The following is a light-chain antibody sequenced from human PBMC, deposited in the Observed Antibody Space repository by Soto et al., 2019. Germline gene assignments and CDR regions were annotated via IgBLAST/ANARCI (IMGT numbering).Light chain of an antibody. CDR1: SSNIGSNT. Sequence: QSVLTQPPSASGTPGQRVTISCSGSSSNIGSNTVNWYQQLPGTAPKLLIYSNNQRPSGVPDRVSGSKSGTSAFLAIGGLQSEDEADYYCAAWDDSLNARVFGGGTKLTVL. V-gene: IGLV1-44*01. CDR3: AAWDDSLNARV. J-gene: IGLJ3*02. CDR2: SNN.